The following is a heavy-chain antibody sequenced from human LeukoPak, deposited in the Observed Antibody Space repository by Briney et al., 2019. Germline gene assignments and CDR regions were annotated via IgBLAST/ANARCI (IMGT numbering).Heavy chain of an antibody. CDR1: GFTFSSYA. V-gene: IGHV3-64*01. CDR2: ISSNGGST. D-gene: IGHD6-13*01. J-gene: IGHJ4*02. CDR3: AIAAAATVLGY. Sequence: TGGSLRLSCAASGFTFSSYAMHWVRQAPGKGLEYVSGISSNGGSTYYANSVKGRVTISRDNSKNTLYLHMGSLRAEDMAVYYCAIAAAATVLGYWGQGTLVTVSS.